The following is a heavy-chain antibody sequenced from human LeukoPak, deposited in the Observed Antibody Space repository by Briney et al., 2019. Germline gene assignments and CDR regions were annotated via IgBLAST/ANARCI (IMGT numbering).Heavy chain of an antibody. CDR3: AKDLRQLVLGGY. CDR1: GFTFSSYA. J-gene: IGHJ4*02. D-gene: IGHD6-13*01. V-gene: IGHV3-23*01. CDR2: ISGSGGST. Sequence: PGGSLRLSCAASGFTFSSYAMSWVRQAPGKGLEWVSAISGSGGSTYYADSVKGRFTICRDNSKNTLYLQMNSLRAEDTAVYYCAKDLRQLVLGGYWGQGTLVTVSS.